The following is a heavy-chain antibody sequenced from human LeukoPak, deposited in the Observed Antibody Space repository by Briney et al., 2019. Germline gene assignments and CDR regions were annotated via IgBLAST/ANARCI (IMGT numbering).Heavy chain of an antibody. V-gene: IGHV1-2*02. CDR2: INPNSGGT. Sequence: ASVTVSCKASGYTFTDYYMHWVRQAPGQGPKWMGWINPNSGGTNYAQKFQGRVTMTRDTSLSTVYMELSRLRSDDTAVYYCATQATSGWHFSWGQGTLVTVSS. CDR1: GYTFTDYY. J-gene: IGHJ5*02. CDR3: ATQATSGWHFS. D-gene: IGHD6-19*01.